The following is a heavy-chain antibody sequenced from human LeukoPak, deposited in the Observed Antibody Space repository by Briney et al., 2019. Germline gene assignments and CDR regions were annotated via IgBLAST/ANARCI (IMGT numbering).Heavy chain of an antibody. CDR1: GFTFSSYT. D-gene: IGHD1-20*01. V-gene: IGHV3-7*01. CDR2: INEDGSAK. CDR3: ARGRNNFRY. Sequence: GGSLRLSCAASGFTFSSYTMNWVRQAPGKGLEWVASINEDGSAKYYMDSVKGRFTISRDNAKNSMDLQMNSLRAEDTAVYYCARGRNNFRYWGQGTLVTVSS. J-gene: IGHJ4*02.